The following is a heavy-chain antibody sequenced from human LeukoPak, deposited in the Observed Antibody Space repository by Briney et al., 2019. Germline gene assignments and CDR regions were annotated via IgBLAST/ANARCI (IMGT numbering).Heavy chain of an antibody. V-gene: IGHV3-21*01. Sequence: GGSLRLSCAASGFTFSSYNMNWVRQAPGKGLEWVSSISSSSSYIYYADSVKGRFTISRDNAKNSLYLQMDSLRDEDTAVYYCARGVGYCSGGRCYNWFDSWGQGTLVTVSS. CDR3: ARGVGYCSGGRCYNWFDS. CDR1: GFTFSSYN. CDR2: ISSSSSYI. D-gene: IGHD2-15*01. J-gene: IGHJ5*01.